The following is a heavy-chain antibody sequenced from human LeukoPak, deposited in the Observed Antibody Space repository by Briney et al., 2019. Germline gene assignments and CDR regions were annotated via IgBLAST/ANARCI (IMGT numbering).Heavy chain of an antibody. CDR1: GGSISSYY. CDR3: ARGEYYYDSSGYFY. CDR2: IYYSGST. Sequence: SETLSLTCTVSGGSISSYYWSWIRQPPGKGLEWIGYIYYSGSTNYNPSLKSRVTISVDTSKNQFSLKLSSVTAADTAVYYCARGEYYYDSSGYFYWGQGTLVTVSS. D-gene: IGHD3-22*01. V-gene: IGHV4-59*01. J-gene: IGHJ4*02.